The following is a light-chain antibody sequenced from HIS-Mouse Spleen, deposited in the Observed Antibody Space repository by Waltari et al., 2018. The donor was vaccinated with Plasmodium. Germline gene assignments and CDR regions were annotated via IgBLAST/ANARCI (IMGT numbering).Light chain of an antibody. Sequence: QSALTQPPSASGSPGQPVTIPCTGTSSAVGVYNYVPWYQHHPGKAPKLMIYEVSKRPSGVPDRFSGSKSGNTASLTVSGLQAEDEADYYCSSYAGSNNLVFGGGTKLTVL. CDR2: EVS. J-gene: IGLJ2*01. CDR3: SSYAGSNNLV. V-gene: IGLV2-8*01. CDR1: SSAVGVYNY.